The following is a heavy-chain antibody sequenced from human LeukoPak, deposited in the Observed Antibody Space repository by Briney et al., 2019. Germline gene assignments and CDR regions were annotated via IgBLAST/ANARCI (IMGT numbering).Heavy chain of an antibody. D-gene: IGHD4-17*01. CDR1: GGSFSGYY. V-gene: IGHV4-34*01. Sequence: PSETLSLTCAVYGGSFSGYYWSWIRQPPGKGLEWIGEINHSGSTNYNPSLKSRVTISVDTSKNQFSLKLSSVTAADTAVYYCASGGTVTTLSWGQGTLVTVSS. CDR2: INHSGST. CDR3: ASGGTVTTLS. J-gene: IGHJ4*02.